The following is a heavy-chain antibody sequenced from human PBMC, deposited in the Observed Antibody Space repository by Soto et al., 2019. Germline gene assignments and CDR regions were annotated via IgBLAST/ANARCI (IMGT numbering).Heavy chain of an antibody. J-gene: IGHJ6*03. D-gene: IGHD2-2*01. CDR2: INHSGST. CDR1: GVSFSGYY. Sequence: PSETLSLTCAVYGVSFSGYYWSWIRQPPGKGLEWIGEINHSGSTNYNPSLKSRVTISVDTSKNQFSLKLSSVTAADTAVYYCARGRLVVPAKYYYMDVWGKGTTVTVSS. CDR3: ARGRLVVPAKYYYMDV. V-gene: IGHV4-34*01.